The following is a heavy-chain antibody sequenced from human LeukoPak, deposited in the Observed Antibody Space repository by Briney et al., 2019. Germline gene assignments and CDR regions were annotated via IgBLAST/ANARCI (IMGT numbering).Heavy chain of an antibody. D-gene: IGHD4-11*01. CDR2: ISAYNDNT. CDR3: AREVGSTVTDNSGY. CDR1: GYTFITYG. V-gene: IGHV1-18*01. Sequence: ASVKVSCKTSGYTFITYGISWVRQAPGQGLEWMGWISAYNDNTNYAQNLQGRVTMTTDTSTSTAYMELRSLRSDDTAVYYCAREVGSTVTDNSGYWGQGTLVTVSS. J-gene: IGHJ4*02.